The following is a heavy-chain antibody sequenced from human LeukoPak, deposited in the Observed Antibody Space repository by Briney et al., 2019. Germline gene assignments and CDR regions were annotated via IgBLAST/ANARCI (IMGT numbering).Heavy chain of an antibody. Sequence: SETLSLTCAVSAGSISSTYWWTWVRQPPEKGLEWIGEIYHSGSANYNPSLKSRVTISVDKSKNQFSLKLSSVTAAGTAVYYCARETRLELSGYYGMDVWGQGTTVTVSS. CDR3: ARETRLELSGYYGMDV. CDR1: AGSISSTYW. J-gene: IGHJ6*02. D-gene: IGHD1-7*01. V-gene: IGHV4-4*02. CDR2: IYHSGSA.